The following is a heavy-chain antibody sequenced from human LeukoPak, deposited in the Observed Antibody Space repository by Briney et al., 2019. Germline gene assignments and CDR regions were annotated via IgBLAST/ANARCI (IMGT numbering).Heavy chain of an antibody. J-gene: IGHJ4*02. D-gene: IGHD1-20*01. V-gene: IGHV1-69*04. CDR3: AGGGGGFGNWNAQEFDY. CDR2: IIPILGIA. Sequence: ASAKDSCKPSGGTFSSYAISWVRQAPGQGLEWVGRIIPILGIANYAQKFQGRVTITADKSTSTAYMELSSLRSEDTAVYYCAGGGGGFGNWNAQEFDYWGQGTLVTVSS. CDR1: GGTFSSYA.